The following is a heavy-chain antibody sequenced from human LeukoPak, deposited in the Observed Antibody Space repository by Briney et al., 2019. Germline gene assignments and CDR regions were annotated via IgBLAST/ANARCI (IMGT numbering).Heavy chain of an antibody. CDR2: ISYDGSDK. CDR3: ARGSSSWLSHFDY. Sequence: GRSLRLSCAASGFTFSSYAVHWVRQAPGKGLEWVAVISYDGSDKYYADSVKGRFTISRDNSQDTLYLQMNSLRAEDTAVYYCARGSSSWLSHFDYCGQGTLVTVSS. CDR1: GFTFSSYA. D-gene: IGHD6-13*01. V-gene: IGHV3-30*04. J-gene: IGHJ4*02.